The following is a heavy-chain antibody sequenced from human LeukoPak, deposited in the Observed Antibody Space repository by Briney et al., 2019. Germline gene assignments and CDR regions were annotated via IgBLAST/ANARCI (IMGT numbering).Heavy chain of an antibody. CDR2: IYYSGST. D-gene: IGHD6-25*01. Sequence: SETLSLTYTVSGGSISSSSYYWGWIRQPPGKGLEWIGSIYYSGSTYYNPSLKSRVTISVDTSKNQFSLKLSSVTAADTAVYYCARILRLVDYWGQGTLVTVSS. J-gene: IGHJ4*02. CDR3: ARILRLVDY. CDR1: GGSISSSSYY. V-gene: IGHV4-39*01.